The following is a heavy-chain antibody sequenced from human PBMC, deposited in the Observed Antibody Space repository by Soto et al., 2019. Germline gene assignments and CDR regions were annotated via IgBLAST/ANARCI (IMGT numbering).Heavy chain of an antibody. V-gene: IGHV3-23*01. CDR3: VRHAKLTSVTANVGYYYGLEI. CDR2: IGSSGGGT. CDR1: VFTLSSYD. J-gene: IGHJ6*02. D-gene: IGHD4-4*01. Sequence: PVGSLRLSCGSSVFTLSSYDMSCVRLSPGKWLEWVSVIGSSGGGTYYADSVKGRFTISRDNSKLYLQMSRLRAGDTALYMCVRHAKLTSVTANVGYYYGLEIWGQGTTVNVSS.